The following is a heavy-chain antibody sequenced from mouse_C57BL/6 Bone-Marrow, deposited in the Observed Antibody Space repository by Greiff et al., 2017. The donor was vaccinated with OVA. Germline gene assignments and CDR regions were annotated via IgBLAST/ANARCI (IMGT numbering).Heavy chain of an antibody. CDR2: IRNGGGST. D-gene: IGHD1-1*01. J-gene: IGHJ3*01. V-gene: IGHV5-12*01. Sequence: EVMLVESGGGLVQPGGSLKLSCAASGFTFSDYYMYWVRQTPEKRLEWVAYIRNGGGSTYYPDTVKGRFTISRDNAKNTLYLQMSRLKSEDTAMYYCATTPEAYWGQGTLVTVSA. CDR3: ATTPEAY. CDR1: GFTFSDYY.